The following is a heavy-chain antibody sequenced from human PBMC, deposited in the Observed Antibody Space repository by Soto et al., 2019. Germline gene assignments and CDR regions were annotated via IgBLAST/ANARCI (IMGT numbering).Heavy chain of an antibody. CDR1: GYSFTSYW. Sequence: GESLKISCNGSGYSFTSYWIGWVRQMPGKGLEWMGIIYPGDSDTRYSPSFQGQVTISADKSISTAYLQWSSLKASDTAMYYCARLELAAGYGMDVWGQGTTVTVSS. CDR3: ARLELAAGYGMDV. V-gene: IGHV5-51*01. D-gene: IGHD6-6*01. J-gene: IGHJ6*02. CDR2: IYPGDSDT.